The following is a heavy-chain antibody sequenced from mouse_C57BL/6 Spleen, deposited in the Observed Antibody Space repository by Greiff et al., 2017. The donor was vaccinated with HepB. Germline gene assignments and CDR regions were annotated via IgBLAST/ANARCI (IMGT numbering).Heavy chain of an antibody. CDR2: IDPSDSET. CDR3: ANSYGYVGWFAY. CDR1: GYTFTSYW. J-gene: IGHJ3*01. D-gene: IGHD2-2*01. Sequence: VQLQQPGAELVRPGSSVKLSCKASGYTFTSYWMHWVKQRPIQGLEWIGNIDPSDSETHYNQKFKDKATLTVDKSSSTAYMQLSSLTSEDSAVYYCANSYGYVGWFAYWGQGTLVTVSA. V-gene: IGHV1-52*01.